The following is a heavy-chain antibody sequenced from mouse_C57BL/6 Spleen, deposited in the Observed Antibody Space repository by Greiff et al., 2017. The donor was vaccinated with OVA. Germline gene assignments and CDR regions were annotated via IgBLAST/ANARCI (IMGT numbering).Heavy chain of an antibody. D-gene: IGHD1-2*01. J-gene: IGHJ3*01. Sequence: EVQGVESGGGLVKPGGSLKLSCAASGFTFSSYAMSWVRQTPEKRLEWVATISDGGSYTYYPDNVKGRFTISRDNAKNNLYLQMSHLKSEDTAMYYCARDERFSLGNWGQGTLVTVSA. CDR1: GFTFSSYA. CDR3: ARDERFSLGN. V-gene: IGHV5-4*01. CDR2: ISDGGSYT.